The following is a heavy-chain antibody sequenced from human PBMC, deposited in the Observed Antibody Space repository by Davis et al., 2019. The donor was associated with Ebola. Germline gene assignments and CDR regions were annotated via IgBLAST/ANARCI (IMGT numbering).Heavy chain of an antibody. CDR1: GFTFSIYT. Sequence: GESLKISCAASGFTFSIYTMSWVRQAPGKGLEWVSSISSDSSYIYYADSMKGRFTISSDNAKNSLYLQMNSLRAEDTAVYYCASSSSWVLHFDYWGQGSLVTVSS. V-gene: IGHV3-21*01. CDR3: ASSSSWVLHFDY. D-gene: IGHD6-13*01. J-gene: IGHJ4*02. CDR2: ISSDSSYI.